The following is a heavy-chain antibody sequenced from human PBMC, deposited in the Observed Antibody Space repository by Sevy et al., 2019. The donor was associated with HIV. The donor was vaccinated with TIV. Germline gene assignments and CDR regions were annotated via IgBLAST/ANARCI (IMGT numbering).Heavy chain of an antibody. CDR2: ISISSGTI. Sequence: GGSLRLSCAASGFTFTTYNMNWVRQAPGKGLEWVSYISISSGTIYYADSVKGRLTISGDNAKNSLYLQMNGLRDEDTAVYYCATGDRDGYNYWGQETLVTVSS. J-gene: IGHJ4*02. CDR3: ATGDRDGYNY. V-gene: IGHV3-48*02. D-gene: IGHD5-12*01. CDR1: GFTFTTYN.